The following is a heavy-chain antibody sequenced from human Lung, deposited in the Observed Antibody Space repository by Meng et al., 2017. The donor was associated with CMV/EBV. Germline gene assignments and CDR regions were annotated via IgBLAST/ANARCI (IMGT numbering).Heavy chain of an antibody. CDR2: ISGSVGNT. CDR1: GFPFRSYA. V-gene: IGHV3-23*01. J-gene: IGHJ5*02. CDR3: AREEAMVGYYTNWFDA. D-gene: IGHD5-18*01. Sequence: ETLSLXCAASGFPFRSYAMSWVRQAPGKGLEWVSSISGSVGNTYYADSVKGRFTISRDNSGDTLYMQMSSLRAEDTAVYYCAREEAMVGYYTNWFDAWGQGALVTVSS.